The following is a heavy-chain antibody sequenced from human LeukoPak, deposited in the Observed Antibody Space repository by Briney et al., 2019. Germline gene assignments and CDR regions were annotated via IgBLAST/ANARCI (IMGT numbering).Heavy chain of an antibody. CDR3: ARVESPYSSGWYDNWFDS. V-gene: IGHV1-18*01. J-gene: IGHJ5*01. CDR1: GYTFTSYG. Sequence: ASVKVSCKASGYTFTSYGISWVRQAPGQGLEWMGWISAYNSNTNYAQKLQGRVTMTTDTSTSTAYMELRSLRSDDTAVYYCARVESPYSSGWYDNWFDSWGQGTLVTVSS. CDR2: ISAYNSNT. D-gene: IGHD6-19*01.